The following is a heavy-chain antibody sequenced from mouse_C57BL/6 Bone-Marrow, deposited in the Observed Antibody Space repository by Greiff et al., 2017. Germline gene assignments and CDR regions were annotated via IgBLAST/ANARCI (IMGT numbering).Heavy chain of an antibody. CDR3: GRYYYGNCYDMDY. CDR2: IYPRSGNT. V-gene: IGHV1-81*01. Sequence: VQLQQSGAELARPGASVKLSCKASGYTFTSYGISWVKQRTGQGLEWIGEIYPRSGNTYYNEKFKGKATLTADKSSSTAYMELRSLTSEDAAVYFCGRYYYGNCYDMDYWGQGTSVTVSS. J-gene: IGHJ4*01. CDR1: GYTFTSYG. D-gene: IGHD2-1*01.